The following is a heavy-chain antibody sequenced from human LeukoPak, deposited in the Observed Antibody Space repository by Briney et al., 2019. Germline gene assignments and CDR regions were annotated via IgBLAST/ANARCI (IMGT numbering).Heavy chain of an antibody. D-gene: IGHD3-10*01. CDR2: IIPIFGTA. J-gene: IGHJ6*04. V-gene: IGHV1-69*06. CDR1: GGTFSSYA. CDR3: ARDDYYGSGSYYGYYYGMDV. Sequence: ASVKVSCKASGGTFSSYAISWVRQAPGQGLEWMGGIIPIFGTANYAQKFQGRVTITADKSTSTAYMELSSLRSEDTAVYYCARDDYYGSGSYYGYYYGMDVWGKGTTVTVSS.